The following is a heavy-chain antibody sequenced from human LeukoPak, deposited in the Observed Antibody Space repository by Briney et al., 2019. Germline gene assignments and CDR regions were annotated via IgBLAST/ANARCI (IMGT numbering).Heavy chain of an antibody. V-gene: IGHV1-2*02. CDR3: ARVGSSGWTHWYFDL. CDR2: INPNXGGT. CDR1: GYXXTGXY. J-gene: IGHJ2*01. Sequence: ASVKVSCKASGYXXTGXYXXXXRXXXXQXXXXXGXINPNXGGTNYAQKFQGRVTMTRDTSISTAYMELSRLRSNDTAVYYCARVGSSGWTHWYFDLWGRGTLVTVSS. D-gene: IGHD6-19*01.